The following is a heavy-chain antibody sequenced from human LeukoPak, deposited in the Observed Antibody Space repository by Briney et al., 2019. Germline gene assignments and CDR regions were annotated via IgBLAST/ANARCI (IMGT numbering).Heavy chain of an antibody. Sequence: PSETLSLTCTVSGGSIGSSSYYWGWIRQPPGKGLEWIGSIYYSGSTYYNPSLKSRVTVSVDTSKNQFSLKLSSVTAADTAVYYCATYGGYSFRVDYWGQGTLVTVSS. D-gene: IGHD5-18*01. J-gene: IGHJ4*02. V-gene: IGHV4-39*07. CDR1: GGSIGSSSYY. CDR2: IYYSGST. CDR3: ATYGGYSFRVDY.